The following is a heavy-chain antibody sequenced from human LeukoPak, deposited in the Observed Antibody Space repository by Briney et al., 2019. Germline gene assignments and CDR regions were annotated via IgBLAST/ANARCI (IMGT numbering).Heavy chain of an antibody. V-gene: IGHV3-23*01. J-gene: IGHJ4*02. D-gene: IGHD1-26*01. CDR1: GFTFSSYA. CDR2: ISGSGGST. Sequence: GGSLILSCAASGFTFSSYAMSWVRQAPGEGLEWVSAISGSGGSTYYADSVKGRFTISRDNSKNTLYLQMNSLRAEDTAVYYCAKSTVWYSGSYYDYWGQGTLVTVSS. CDR3: AKSTVWYSGSYYDY.